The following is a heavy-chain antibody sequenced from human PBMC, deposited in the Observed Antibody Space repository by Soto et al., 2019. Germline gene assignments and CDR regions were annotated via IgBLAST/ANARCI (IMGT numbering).Heavy chain of an antibody. J-gene: IGHJ5*02. CDR2: TIPIFGTA. D-gene: IGHD1-26*01. V-gene: IGHV1-69*01. CDR1: GGTFSSYA. Sequence: QVQLVQSGAEVKKPGSSVKVSCKASGGTFSSYAISWVRQAPGQGLEWMGGTIPIFGTANYAQKFQGRVTITADESTSTAYMELSSLRSEDTAVYYCARDAARGSYSVGLNWFDPWGQGTLVTVSS. CDR3: ARDAARGSYSVGLNWFDP.